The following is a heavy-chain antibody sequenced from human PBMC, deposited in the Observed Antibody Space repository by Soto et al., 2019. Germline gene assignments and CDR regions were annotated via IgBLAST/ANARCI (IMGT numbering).Heavy chain of an antibody. CDR1: GYTFTGYY. CDR3: ARDPLEKTEKNYYHGMDV. V-gene: IGHV1-2*04. CDR2: INPNSGGT. Sequence: ASVKVSCKASGYTFTGYYMHWVRQAPGQGLEWFVWINPNSGGTNYAQKFQGWVTMTRDTSISTAYMELSRLRSDDTAVYYCARDPLEKTEKNYYHGMDVWGQGTTVTVSS. J-gene: IGHJ6*02.